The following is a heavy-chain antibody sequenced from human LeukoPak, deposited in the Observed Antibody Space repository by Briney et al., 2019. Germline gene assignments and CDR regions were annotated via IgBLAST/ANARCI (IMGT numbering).Heavy chain of an antibody. V-gene: IGHV3-7*01. J-gene: IGHJ4*02. Sequence: GGSLRLSCAASGFTFTKYWMTWVRQAPGKGVEWVANIKQDGSEKMYVDSVKGRFTISRDNAKTSLDLQINSLGAEDTAVYYCARGLDCRSTSCYLDNWGQGTLVTVSS. D-gene: IGHD2-2*01. CDR1: GFTFTKYW. CDR3: ARGLDCRSTSCYLDN. CDR2: IKQDGSEK.